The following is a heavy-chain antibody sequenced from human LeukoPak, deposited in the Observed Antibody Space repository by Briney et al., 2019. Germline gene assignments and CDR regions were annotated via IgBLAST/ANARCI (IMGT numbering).Heavy chain of an antibody. Sequence: SETLSLTCTVSGGSISSYYWSWIRQPPGKGLEWIGSIYHSGSTYYNPSLKSRVTISVDTSKNQFSLKLSSVTAADTAVYYCAREGTDDGGNYWGQGTLVTVSS. CDR3: AREGTDDGGNY. CDR1: GGSISSYY. V-gene: IGHV4-38-2*02. J-gene: IGHJ4*02. CDR2: IYHSGST. D-gene: IGHD1-1*01.